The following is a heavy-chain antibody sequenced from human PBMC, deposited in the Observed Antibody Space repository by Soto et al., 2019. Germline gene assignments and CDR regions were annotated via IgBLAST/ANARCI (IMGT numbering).Heavy chain of an antibody. CDR3: AKSYGDYVFFDY. D-gene: IGHD4-17*01. CDR2: ISGTGGSK. Sequence: EVQLLESGGGVGQPGGSLRLSCAATGFSFSSYALNWVRQAPGKGLEWVSGISGTGGSKYYADSVKGRFTISRDNSKNTLYLQMNSLRAGDTAVYYCAKSYGDYVFFDYWGQGSLVTVPS. V-gene: IGHV3-23*01. J-gene: IGHJ4*02. CDR1: GFSFSSYA.